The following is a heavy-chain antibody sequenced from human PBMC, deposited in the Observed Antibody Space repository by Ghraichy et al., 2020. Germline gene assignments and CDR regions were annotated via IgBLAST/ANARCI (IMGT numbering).Heavy chain of an antibody. D-gene: IGHD6-13*01. Sequence: GGSLRLSCAASGFTFSDFWMAWVRHVPGIGLEWVATINQSGGEKSYVDSVKGRFTVSRDNAKTLLYLQMISLRAEDTAVYYCARDLVADGLFLDYWGQGTLVTVSS. CDR1: GFTFSDFW. CDR3: ARDLVADGLFLDY. CDR2: INQSGGEK. J-gene: IGHJ4*02. V-gene: IGHV3-7*04.